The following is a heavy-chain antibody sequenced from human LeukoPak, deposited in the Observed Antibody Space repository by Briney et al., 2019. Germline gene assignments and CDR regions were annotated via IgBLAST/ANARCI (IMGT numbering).Heavy chain of an antibody. CDR1: GFTFDDYA. D-gene: IGHD6-13*01. J-gene: IGHJ4*02. Sequence: GGSLRLSCAASGFTFDDYAMHWVRPAPGKGLEWVSGISWNGGSIGYADSVKGRFTISRDNAKKSLYLQMNSLRAEDTALYYCAKELGGSSWYFRTRAGFDYWGQGTLVTVSS. CDR2: ISWNGGSI. V-gene: IGHV3-9*01. CDR3: AKELGGSSWYFRTRAGFDY.